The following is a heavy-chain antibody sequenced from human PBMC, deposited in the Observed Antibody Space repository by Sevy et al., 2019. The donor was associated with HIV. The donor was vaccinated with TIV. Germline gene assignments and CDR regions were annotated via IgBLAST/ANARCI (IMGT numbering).Heavy chain of an antibody. J-gene: IGHJ5*02. V-gene: IGHV3-23*01. CDR2: ISGSGGST. Sequence: GGSLRLSCAASGFTFSSYAMSWVRQAPGKGLEWVSAISGSGGSTYYADSVKSRFTISRDNSKNTLYLQMNSLRAEDTAVYYCAKNPRIAVAVNWFDPWGQGTLVTVSS. CDR3: AKNPRIAVAVNWFDP. CDR1: GFTFSSYA. D-gene: IGHD6-19*01.